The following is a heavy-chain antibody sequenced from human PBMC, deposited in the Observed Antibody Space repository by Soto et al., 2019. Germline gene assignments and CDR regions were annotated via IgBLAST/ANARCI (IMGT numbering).Heavy chain of an antibody. CDR3: ARDLPTMDV. CDR1: GYTCTSYG. CDR2: IRAYNGNT. J-gene: IGHJ6*02. Sequence: QVQLVQSRAEVKEPGASVKVSCKASGYTCTSYGIGWVRQAPGQGLEWMGWIRAYNGNTNYAQKLQGRVTMTTDTSTSTVYMELRSLRSDDTAVYYCARDLPTMDVWGQGTTVTVSS. V-gene: IGHV1-18*01.